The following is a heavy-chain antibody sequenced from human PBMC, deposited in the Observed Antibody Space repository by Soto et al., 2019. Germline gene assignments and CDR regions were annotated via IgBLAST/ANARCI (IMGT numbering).Heavy chain of an antibody. J-gene: IGHJ4*02. Sequence: QVQLVESGGGVVQPGRSLRLSCAASGFTFSSYAMHWVRQAPGKGLEWVAVISYDGSNKYYADSVKGRFTISRDNSKNTLYLQMNSLRAEDTAMYYCAREIVVVPYWGQGNLVTVSS. CDR1: GFTFSSYA. CDR3: AREIVVVPY. D-gene: IGHD2-21*01. V-gene: IGHV3-30-3*01. CDR2: ISYDGSNK.